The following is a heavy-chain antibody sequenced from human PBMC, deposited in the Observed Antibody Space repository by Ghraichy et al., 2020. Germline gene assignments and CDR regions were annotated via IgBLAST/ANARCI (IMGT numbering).Heavy chain of an antibody. J-gene: IGHJ4*02. Sequence: GGSLRLSCSASGFTFSSYAMHWVRQAPGKGLEYVSAISSNGGSTYYADSVKGRFTISRDNSKNTLYLQMSSLRAEDTAVYYCVKGLSGQSEPGWGQGTLVTVSS. CDR3: VKGLSGQSEPG. D-gene: IGHD3-10*01. V-gene: IGHV3-64D*06. CDR2: ISSNGGST. CDR1: GFTFSSYA.